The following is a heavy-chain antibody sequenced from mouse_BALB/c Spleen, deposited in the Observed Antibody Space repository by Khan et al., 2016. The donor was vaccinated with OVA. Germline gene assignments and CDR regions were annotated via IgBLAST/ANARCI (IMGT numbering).Heavy chain of an antibody. CDR2: IYPNNDGP. CDR3: ARVGDYGKGFAY. D-gene: IGHD2-1*01. CDR1: GYTFTSYV. Sequence: MQLQQSGPELVKPGASVKMSCKASGYTFTSYVMHWVKQKPGQGLEWIGYIYPNNDGPEYNEKFKGKATLTSDKSSSTAYMELSSLTSEASAVYDGARVGDYGKGFAYWGQGTLVTVSA. J-gene: IGHJ3*01. V-gene: IGHV1S136*01.